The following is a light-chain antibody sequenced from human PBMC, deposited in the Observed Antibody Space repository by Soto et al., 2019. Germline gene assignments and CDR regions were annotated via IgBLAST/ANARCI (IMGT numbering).Light chain of an antibody. CDR2: DTS. CDR1: QSVSHE. Sequence: EMVMTQSPAALSVSPGERATLSCRASQSVSHELAWYQQHPGPAPRLLIYDTSPTATGIPARFSGSGSGTEFPLTISSLQSADSAVYYCQQYSNWPPFTFGQGTRLEIK. J-gene: IGKJ5*01. V-gene: IGKV3-15*01. CDR3: QQYSNWPPFT.